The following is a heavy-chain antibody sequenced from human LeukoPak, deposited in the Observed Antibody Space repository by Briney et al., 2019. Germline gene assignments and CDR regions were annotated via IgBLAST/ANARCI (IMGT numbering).Heavy chain of an antibody. CDR2: INHSGSA. Sequence: SETLSLTCAVYGGSFSGYYWSWIRQPPGKGLEWIGEINHSGSANYNPSLKSRVTISVGTSKNQLSLKLSSVTAADTAVYYCARGRGIAAAGTPLDYWGQGTLVTVSS. V-gene: IGHV4-34*01. D-gene: IGHD6-13*01. CDR1: GGSFSGYY. CDR3: ARGRGIAAAGTPLDY. J-gene: IGHJ4*02.